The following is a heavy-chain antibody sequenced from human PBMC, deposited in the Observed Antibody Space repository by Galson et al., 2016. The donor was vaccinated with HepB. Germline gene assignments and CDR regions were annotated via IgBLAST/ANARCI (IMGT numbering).Heavy chain of an antibody. CDR2: IIPIFGKR. D-gene: IGHD5-18*01. CDR3: ARSYYMSTEGYRPFDS. Sequence: SVKVSCKAFGGTFNSYIINWVRQAPGQGLEWIGGIIPIFGKRNYDQNFQGRVTITADESTNTASMELISLRSEDTAVYFCARSYYMSTEGYRPFDSWSQGTLVTVSS. CDR1: GGTFNSYI. V-gene: IGHV1-69*13. J-gene: IGHJ4*02.